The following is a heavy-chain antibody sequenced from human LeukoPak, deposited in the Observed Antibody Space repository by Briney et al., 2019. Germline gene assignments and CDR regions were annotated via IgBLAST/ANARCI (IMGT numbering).Heavy chain of an antibody. CDR2: ISSSGSTI. CDR3: AREVRGGSFDI. CDR1: GFTFSSYE. Sequence: PGGSLRLSCAASGFTFSSYEMNWVRQAPGKGLEWVSYISSSGSTIYYADSVKGRFTISRDNAKNSLYLQMNSLRAEDTAVYYCAREVRGGSFDIWGQGTMVTVSS. J-gene: IGHJ3*02. V-gene: IGHV3-48*03.